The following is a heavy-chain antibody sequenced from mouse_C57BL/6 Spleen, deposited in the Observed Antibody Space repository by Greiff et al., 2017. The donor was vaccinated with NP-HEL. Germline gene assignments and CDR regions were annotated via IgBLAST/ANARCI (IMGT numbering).Heavy chain of an antibody. CDR1: GFTFSSYA. CDR2: ISDGGSYT. Sequence: EVKLVESGGGLVKPGGSLKLSCAASGFTFSSYAMSWVRQTPEKRLEWVATISDGGSYTYSPDNVKGRFAISRENAKNNLYLQMSHLKSEATAMYYCARVGKGYFDYWGQGTTLTVAS. CDR3: ARVGKGYFDY. D-gene: IGHD2-1*01. J-gene: IGHJ2*01. V-gene: IGHV5-4*03.